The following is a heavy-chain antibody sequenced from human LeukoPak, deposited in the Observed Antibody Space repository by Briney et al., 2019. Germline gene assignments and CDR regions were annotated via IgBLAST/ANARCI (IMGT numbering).Heavy chain of an antibody. V-gene: IGHV1-3*01. J-gene: IGHJ4*02. CDR3: ARITGTTGEGFDY. CDR2: INAGNGNT. Sequence: ASVKVSCKASGYTFTSYAMHWMRQAPGQRLEWMGWINAGNGNTKYSQKFQGRVTITRDTSASTAYMELSSLRSEDTAVYYCARITGTTGEGFDYWGQGTLVTVSS. CDR1: GYTFTSYA. D-gene: IGHD1-7*01.